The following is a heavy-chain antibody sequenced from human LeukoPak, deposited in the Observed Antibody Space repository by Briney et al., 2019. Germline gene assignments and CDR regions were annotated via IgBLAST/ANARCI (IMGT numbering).Heavy chain of an antibody. CDR1: GGSFSGYY. V-gene: IGHV4-34*01. CDR3: ARGEYCSSTSCYDRHWFDP. Sequence: SETLSLTCAVYGGSFSGYYWSWICQPPGKGLEWIGEINHSGSTNYNPSLKSRVTISVDTSKNQFSLKLSSVTAADTAVYYCARGEYCSSTSCYDRHWFDPWGQGTLVTVSS. CDR2: INHSGST. J-gene: IGHJ5*02. D-gene: IGHD2-2*01.